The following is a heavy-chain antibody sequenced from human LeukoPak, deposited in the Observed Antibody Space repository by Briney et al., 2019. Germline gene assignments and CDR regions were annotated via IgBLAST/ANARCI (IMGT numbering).Heavy chain of an antibody. J-gene: IGHJ3*02. V-gene: IGHV1-18*01. CDR3: ARDTSYDFWSDPTELFDI. CDR2: TSAHNGNI. Sequence: ASVKVSCKASGYTFTNYGISWVRQAPGQGLEWMGWTSAHNGNIKYAQKFQGRVTMTTDTSTSTAYMELRSLRSDDTAVYYCARDTSYDFWSDPTELFDIWGQGTMVIVS. CDR1: GYTFTNYG. D-gene: IGHD3-3*01.